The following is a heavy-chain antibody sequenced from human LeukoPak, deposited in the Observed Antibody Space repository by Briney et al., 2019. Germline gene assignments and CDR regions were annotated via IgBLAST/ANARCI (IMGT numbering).Heavy chain of an antibody. CDR3: ARRSGSGRNPVHI. Sequence: ASVKVSCKASGYTFTTYDINWVRQAPGQGREWMGYINTNSGNTGYARKFQGRVTITRTTSISTVYMELRSLRYEDMAVYYCARRSGSGRNPVHIWGHGTLVTVSS. CDR2: INTNSGNT. V-gene: IGHV1-8*03. D-gene: IGHD3-10*01. CDR1: GYTFTTYD. J-gene: IGHJ3*02.